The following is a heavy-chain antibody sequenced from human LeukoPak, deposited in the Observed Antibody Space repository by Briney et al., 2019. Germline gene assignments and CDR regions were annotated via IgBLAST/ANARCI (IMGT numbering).Heavy chain of an antibody. Sequence: GGSLRLSCAASGFTFSTYGMSWVRQAPGKGLEWVANIKYDGSEKNYVDSVKGRFSIFRDNAKNSLYLQMNSLRGEDTAVYYCARDWDATGQWGQGTLVTVSS. CDR2: IKYDGSEK. V-gene: IGHV3-7*01. D-gene: IGHD1-26*01. CDR1: GFTFSTYG. J-gene: IGHJ4*02. CDR3: ARDWDATGQ.